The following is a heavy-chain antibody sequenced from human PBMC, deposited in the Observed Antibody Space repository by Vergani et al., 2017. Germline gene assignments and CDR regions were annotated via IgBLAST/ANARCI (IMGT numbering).Heavy chain of an antibody. CDR3: TRGWYYDSIAYWAY. CDR1: GYTFTSYF. D-gene: IGHD3-22*01. V-gene: IGHV1-46*03. CDR2: INPSGGST. Sequence: QVQLVQSGAAVKKPGASVKVSCKASGYTFTSYFMHWVRQAPGQGLELVGIINPSGGSTSYAQEFQGRVTMTRDTSTSTVYMELSSLRSEDTAVYYCTRGWYYDSIAYWAYWGQGTLVTVAS. J-gene: IGHJ4*02.